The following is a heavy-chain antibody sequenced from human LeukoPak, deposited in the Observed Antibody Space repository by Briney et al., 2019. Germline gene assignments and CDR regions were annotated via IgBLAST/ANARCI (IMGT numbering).Heavy chain of an antibody. CDR2: ISGSGGST. CDR1: GFTFSSFA. J-gene: IGHJ4*02. D-gene: IGHD3-22*01. Sequence: GGSLRLSCAASGFTFSSFAMSWVRQAPGKGLEWVSAISGSGGSTYYADSVKGRFTISRDNSKNTLYLQMNSLRAEDTAVYYCAKGSALSGYYHYWGQGTLVTVSS. V-gene: IGHV3-23*01. CDR3: AKGSALSGYYHY.